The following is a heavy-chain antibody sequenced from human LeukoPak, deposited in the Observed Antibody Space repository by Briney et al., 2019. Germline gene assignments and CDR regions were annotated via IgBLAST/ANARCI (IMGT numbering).Heavy chain of an antibody. CDR1: GFTFSSYW. V-gene: IGHV3-7*01. J-gene: IGHJ4*02. Sequence: PGGSLRLSCAASGFTFSSYWMSWVRQAPGKGLEWVANIKQDGSEKYYVDSVKGRFTISRDNAKNSLYLQMNGLRAEDTAVYYCARVFAGEPYDSSGYFPDWGQGTLVTVSS. D-gene: IGHD3-22*01. CDR3: ARVFAGEPYDSSGYFPD. CDR2: IKQDGSEK.